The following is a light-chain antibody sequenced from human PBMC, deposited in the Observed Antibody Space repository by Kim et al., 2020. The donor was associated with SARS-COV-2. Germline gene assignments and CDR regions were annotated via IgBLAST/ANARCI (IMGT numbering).Light chain of an antibody. CDR1: QSINNN. CDR2: DAS. CDR3: QHLSA. J-gene: IGKJ4*01. V-gene: IGKV3-15*01. Sequence: EILMTQSPATLSVSPGERATLSCRASQSINNNLAWYQQKPGQAPRLLIYDASTRVTGIPARFSGSGSGTEFTLTISSLQSEDFAIYYCQHLSAFGGGTKVDIK.